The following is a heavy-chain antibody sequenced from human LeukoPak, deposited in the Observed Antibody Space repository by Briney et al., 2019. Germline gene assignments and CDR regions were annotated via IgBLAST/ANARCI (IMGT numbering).Heavy chain of an antibody. D-gene: IGHD6-19*01. V-gene: IGHV3-9*01. CDR2: ISWNSGYI. Sequence: GGSLRLSCAASGFTFDNYAMHWVRQAPGKGLEWLSIISWNSGYIGYADSVKGRFTIPRDNAKKSLDLQMKSLRAEDTAFYYCAKVRGTYSSGYFFDYWGQGTLVTVSS. CDR3: AKVRGTYSSGYFFDY. J-gene: IGHJ4*02. CDR1: GFTFDNYA.